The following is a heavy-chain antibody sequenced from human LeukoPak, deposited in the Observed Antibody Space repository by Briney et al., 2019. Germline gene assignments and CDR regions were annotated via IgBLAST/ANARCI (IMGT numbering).Heavy chain of an antibody. V-gene: IGHV1-69*04. J-gene: IGHJ4*02. CDR1: GGTFSSYA. Sequence: ASVKFSCKASGGTFSSYAISWVRQAPGQGLEWMGRIIPILGIANYAQKFQGRVTITADKSTSTAYMELSSLRSEDTAVYYCARDYHGSGSPGEGYWGQGTLVTVSS. D-gene: IGHD3-10*01. CDR3: ARDYHGSGSPGEGY. CDR2: IIPILGIA.